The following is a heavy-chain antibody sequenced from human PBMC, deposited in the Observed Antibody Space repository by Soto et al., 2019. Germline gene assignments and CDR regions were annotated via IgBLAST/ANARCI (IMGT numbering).Heavy chain of an antibody. CDR1: GFTFSSYA. Sequence: EVQLLESGGGLVQPGGSLRLSCAASGFTFSSYAMSWVRQAPGKGLEWVSAISGSGGSTYYTDSVKGRFTISRDNSKNTLYLQMNSLRAEDTAVYYCAKGRVAKMATMALIFDYWGQGTLVTVSS. D-gene: IGHD5-12*01. CDR2: ISGSGGST. V-gene: IGHV3-23*01. CDR3: AKGRVAKMATMALIFDY. J-gene: IGHJ4*02.